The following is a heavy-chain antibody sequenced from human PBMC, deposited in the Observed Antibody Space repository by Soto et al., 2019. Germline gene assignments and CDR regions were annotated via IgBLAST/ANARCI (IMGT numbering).Heavy chain of an antibody. Sequence: GASVKVSCKASGFTFTSSAVQWVRQARGQRLEWIGWIVVGSGNTNSAQKFQERVTITRDMSTSTAYMELSSLRSEDTAVYYCAAEWYSGSYLQDYWGQGTLVTVSS. D-gene: IGHD1-26*01. CDR3: AAEWYSGSYLQDY. CDR2: IVVGSGNT. V-gene: IGHV1-58*01. CDR1: GFTFTSSA. J-gene: IGHJ4*02.